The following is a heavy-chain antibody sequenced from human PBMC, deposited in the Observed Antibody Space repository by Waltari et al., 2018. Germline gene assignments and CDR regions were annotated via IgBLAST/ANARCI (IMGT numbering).Heavy chain of an antibody. D-gene: IGHD3-10*01. V-gene: IGHV3-21*01. CDR2: ISSSSSYI. CDR3: ARMYYYGSGDTY. CDR1: GFTFSSYS. J-gene: IGHJ4*02. Sequence: EVQLVESGGGLVKPGGSLRLSCAASGFTFSSYSMNWVRQAAGKGLEWVSSISSSSSYIYHADSVKVRFTISRDNAKNSLYLQMNSLRAEDTAVYYCARMYYYGSGDTYWGQGTLVTVSS.